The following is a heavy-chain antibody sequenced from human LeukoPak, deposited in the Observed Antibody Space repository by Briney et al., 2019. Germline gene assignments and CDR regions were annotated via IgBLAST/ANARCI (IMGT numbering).Heavy chain of an antibody. D-gene: IGHD5-12*01. J-gene: IGHJ4*02. CDR2: IYPGDSDI. CDR1: GYIFTNYW. Sequence: GESLKISCRVSGYIFTNYWIAWVRQMPGKGPEWMGIIYPGDSDIRYSPSFQGQVTISVDKSISTAYLQWSSLKASDTAMYYCARRAYSGYEFDYWGQGTLVTVSS. CDR3: ARRAYSGYEFDY. V-gene: IGHV5-51*01.